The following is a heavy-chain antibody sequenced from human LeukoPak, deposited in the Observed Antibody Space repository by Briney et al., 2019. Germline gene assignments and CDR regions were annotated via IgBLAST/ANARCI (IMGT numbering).Heavy chain of an antibody. Sequence: ASVKVSCKASGYTFTSYGISWVRQAPGQGLEGMGWISAYNGNTNYAQKLQGRVTMNTDTSTSTAYMELRSLRSDDTAVYYCARNVMYFYDSSGYIREFDYWGQGTLVSVSS. V-gene: IGHV1-18*01. CDR3: ARNVMYFYDSSGYIREFDY. CDR1: GYTFTSYG. D-gene: IGHD3-22*01. CDR2: ISAYNGNT. J-gene: IGHJ4*02.